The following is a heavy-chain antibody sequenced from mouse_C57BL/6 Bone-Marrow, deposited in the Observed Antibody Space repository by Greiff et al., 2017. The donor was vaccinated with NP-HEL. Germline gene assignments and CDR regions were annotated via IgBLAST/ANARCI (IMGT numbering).Heavy chain of an antibody. CDR2: INYDGSST. V-gene: IGHV5-16*01. J-gene: IGHJ2*01. Sequence: EVKLEESGAGLVQPGSSVKLSCTASGFTFSDYYMAWVRQVPEKGLEWVANINYDGSSTYYLDSLKSRFTISRDNAKNILYLQMSSMKSEDTATYYCEREDRHGDGYYYGSRGYFDYWGQGTTLTVSS. CDR3: EREDRHGDGYYYGSRGYFDY. CDR1: GFTFSDYY. D-gene: IGHD1-1*01.